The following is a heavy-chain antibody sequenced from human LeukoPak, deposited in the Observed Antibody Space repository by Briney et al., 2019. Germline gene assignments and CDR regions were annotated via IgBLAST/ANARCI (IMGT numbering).Heavy chain of an antibody. D-gene: IGHD3-22*01. J-gene: IGHJ4*02. CDR1: GGSISSSDLY. V-gene: IGHV4-39*01. CDR2: ISYSGST. Sequence: SETLSLTCTVSGGSISSSDLYWGWIRQPPGKGLEWIGIISYSGSTYYNPSLKSRVTISVDTSKSQFSLKLSSVTAADTAIYYCARLDKGINAAHFDYWGQGTLVTVSS. CDR3: ARLDKGINAAHFDY.